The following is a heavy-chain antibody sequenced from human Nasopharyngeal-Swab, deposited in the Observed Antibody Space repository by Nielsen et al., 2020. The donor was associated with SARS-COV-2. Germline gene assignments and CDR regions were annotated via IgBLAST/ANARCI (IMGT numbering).Heavy chain of an antibody. J-gene: IGHJ4*02. V-gene: IGHV3-30*03. CDR2: ISYDGSNE. Sequence: AGSLRLSCAASGFTFSSSGMDWVRQAPGKGLEWVAVISYDGSNEYYGDSVKGRFTISRDNSKNTLYLQMNSLRAEDTAVYYCARSQALSPPDYWGQGTLVTVSS. D-gene: IGHD1-14*01. CDR3: ARSQALSPPDY. CDR1: GFTFSSSG.